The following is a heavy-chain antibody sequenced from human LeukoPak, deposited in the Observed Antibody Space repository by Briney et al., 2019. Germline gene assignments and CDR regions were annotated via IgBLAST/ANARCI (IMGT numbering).Heavy chain of an antibody. J-gene: IGHJ3*02. CDR3: ARSITMILVGARVAFDI. Sequence: ASVKVSCKASGYTFTSYDINWVRQATGQGLEWMGWMNPNSGNTGYAQKFQGRVTMTRNTSINTAYMELSSLRSEDTAVYYCARSITMILVGARVAFDIWGQGTMVTVSS. CDR1: GYTFTSYD. CDR2: MNPNSGNT. V-gene: IGHV1-8*01. D-gene: IGHD3-22*01.